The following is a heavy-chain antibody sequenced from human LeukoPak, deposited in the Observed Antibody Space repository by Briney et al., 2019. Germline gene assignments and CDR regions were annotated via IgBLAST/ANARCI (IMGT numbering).Heavy chain of an antibody. V-gene: IGHV4-34*01. Sequence: SETLSLTCAVYGGSFSGYYWSWIRQPPGKGLEWIGEINHSGSTNYNPSLKSRVTISVDTSKNQFSLKLSSVTAADTAVYYCARRGSGSWFIFDYWGQGTLVTVSS. J-gene: IGHJ4*02. CDR1: GGSFSGYY. D-gene: IGHD3-10*01. CDR2: INHSGST. CDR3: ARRGSGSWFIFDY.